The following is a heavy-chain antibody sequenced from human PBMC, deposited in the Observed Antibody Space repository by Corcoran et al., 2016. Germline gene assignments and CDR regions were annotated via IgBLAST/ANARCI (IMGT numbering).Heavy chain of an antibody. CDR3: ARGTYSYGYNWFDP. CDR2: IYHSGST. Sequence: QVQLHESGPGLVKPSETLSLTCTVSGYSISSDYYWGWIRQPPGKGLGWIGSIYHSGSTYYNPSLKSRVTISVDTSKNQFSLKLSSVTAADTAVYYCARGTYSYGYNWFDPWGQGTLVTVSS. V-gene: IGHV4-38-2*02. D-gene: IGHD5-18*01. J-gene: IGHJ5*02. CDR1: GYSISSDYY.